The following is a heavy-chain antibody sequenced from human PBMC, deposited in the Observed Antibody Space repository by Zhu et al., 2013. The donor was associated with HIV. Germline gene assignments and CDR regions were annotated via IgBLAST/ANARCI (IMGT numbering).Heavy chain of an antibody. D-gene: IGHD2-2*01. V-gene: IGHV4-38-2*01. Sequence: QVQAGRSRGPGLVKPSETLSLTCAVSGYSISSGYYWGWIRQPPGKGLEWIGSIYHGGSTYYNPSLKSRVTISVDTSKNQFSLKLSSVTAADTAVYYCARQDVVVPAAPPGGWFDPWGQGTLVTVSS. CDR2: IYHGGST. CDR1: GYSISSGYY. CDR3: ARQDVVVPAAPPGGWFDP. J-gene: IGHJ5*02.